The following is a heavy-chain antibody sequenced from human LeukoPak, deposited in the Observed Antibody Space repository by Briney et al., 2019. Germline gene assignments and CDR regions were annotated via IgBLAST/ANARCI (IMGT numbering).Heavy chain of an antibody. CDR2: IVVGSGNT. V-gene: IGHV1-58*02. CDR1: GFTFTSSA. Sequence: ASVNVSCKASGFTFTSSAMQWVRQARGQRLEWIGWIVVGSGNTNYAQKFQERVTITRDMSTSTAYMELSSLRSEDTAVYYCAAIPYYDYGGIYYFDYWGQGTLVTVSS. D-gene: IGHD4/OR15-4a*01. J-gene: IGHJ4*02. CDR3: AAIPYYDYGGIYYFDY.